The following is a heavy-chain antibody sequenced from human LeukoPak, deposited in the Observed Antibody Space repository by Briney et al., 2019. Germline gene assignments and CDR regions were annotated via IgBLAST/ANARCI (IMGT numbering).Heavy chain of an antibody. Sequence: GGSLRLSCAASGFTVSSNYMSWVRQAPGKGLEWVSVIYSGGSTYYADPVKGRFTISRDNSKNTLYLQMNSLRAEDTAVYYCARAYYYYDSSGYDYWGQGTLVTVSS. CDR1: GFTVSSNY. D-gene: IGHD3-22*01. CDR3: ARAYYYYDSSGYDY. V-gene: IGHV3-66*01. J-gene: IGHJ4*02. CDR2: IYSGGST.